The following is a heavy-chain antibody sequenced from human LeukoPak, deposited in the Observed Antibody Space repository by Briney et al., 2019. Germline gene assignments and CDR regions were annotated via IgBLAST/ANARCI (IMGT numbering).Heavy chain of an antibody. J-gene: IGHJ1*01. Sequence: ASVKISCKASGYTFSSFYIHWVRQAPGQGLEWMGWINPNSGGTNYAQNFQGRVTMTRDTSISTAYMELSRLRSDDTAVYFCARGISEAVPGRYFQHWGQGTLVTVSS. D-gene: IGHD6-19*01. CDR2: INPNSGGT. V-gene: IGHV1-2*02. CDR1: GYTFSSFY. CDR3: ARGISEAVPGRYFQH.